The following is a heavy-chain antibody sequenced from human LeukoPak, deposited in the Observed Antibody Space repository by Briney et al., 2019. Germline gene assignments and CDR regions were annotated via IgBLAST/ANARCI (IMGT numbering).Heavy chain of an antibody. CDR1: GGSFSDYY. CDR3: AKGLPIVDYYYNIDV. J-gene: IGHJ6*02. D-gene: IGHD2-15*01. Sequence: SETLSLTCAVYGGSFSDYYWSWIRRSPGKGLEWIGEINHSGSTNYNPSLKSRVTISVDTSKNQFSLKLSSVTAADTAMYYCAKGLPIVDYYYNIDVWGQGTTVTVSS. CDR2: INHSGST. V-gene: IGHV4-34*01.